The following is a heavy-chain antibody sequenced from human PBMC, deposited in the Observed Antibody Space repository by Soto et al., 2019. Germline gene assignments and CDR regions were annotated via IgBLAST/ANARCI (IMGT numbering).Heavy chain of an antibody. J-gene: IGHJ4*02. CDR2: IYYSGST. CDR1: GGSISSGDYY. Sequence: PSETLSLTCAVSGGSISSGDYYWSWIRQPPGKGLEWIGYIYYSGSTYYNPSLKSRVTISVDTSKNQFSLKLSSVTAADTAVYYCASRKRSPYFDYWGQGTLVTVSS. V-gene: IGHV4-30-4*01. CDR3: ASRKRSPYFDY.